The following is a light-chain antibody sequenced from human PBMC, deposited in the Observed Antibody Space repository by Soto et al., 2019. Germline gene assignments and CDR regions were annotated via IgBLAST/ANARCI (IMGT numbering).Light chain of an antibody. CDR2: DAS. J-gene: IGKJ3*01. CDR3: QQYNDWPPFT. CDR1: QSVTNN. Sequence: EIEMTQSPATLSVSPGERVTLSCRASQSVTNNLAWYQQKAGQAPRLLIYDASTRATGVTPRFSGSGSGTEFTLTISSLQSEDFAVYYCQQYNDWPPFTFGPGTKVDIK. V-gene: IGKV3-15*01.